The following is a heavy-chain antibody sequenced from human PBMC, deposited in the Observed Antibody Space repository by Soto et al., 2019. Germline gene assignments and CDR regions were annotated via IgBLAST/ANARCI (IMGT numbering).Heavy chain of an antibody. Sequence: GGSLTLSCAASGGTFSSYAMHWVRQAPGKGLEWVAVISYDGSNKYYADSVKGRFTISRDNSKNTLYLQMNSLRAEDTAVYYCARDYYDSSGYYPLGLPDYWGQGTLVTVSS. J-gene: IGHJ4*02. D-gene: IGHD3-22*01. V-gene: IGHV3-30-3*01. CDR3: ARDYYDSSGYYPLGLPDY. CDR2: ISYDGSNK. CDR1: GGTFSSYA.